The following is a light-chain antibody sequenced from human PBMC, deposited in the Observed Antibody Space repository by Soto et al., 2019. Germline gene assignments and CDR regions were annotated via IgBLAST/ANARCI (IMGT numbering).Light chain of an antibody. J-gene: IGKJ2*01. Sequence: EIVMTQSPATLSVSPGERATLSCRASESVNSNLAWYQQKPGQAPRLLIHGASTRATGIPARFSGSGSGTEYTLTISSLQSEDVAVYYCQHYNTWPPYTFGQGTKLEIK. V-gene: IGKV3-15*01. CDR3: QHYNTWPPYT. CDR2: GAS. CDR1: ESVNSN.